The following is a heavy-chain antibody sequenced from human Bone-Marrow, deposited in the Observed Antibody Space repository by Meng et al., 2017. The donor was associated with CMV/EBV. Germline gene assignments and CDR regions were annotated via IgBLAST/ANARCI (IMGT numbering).Heavy chain of an antibody. V-gene: IGHV3-21*01. CDR3: ARDRINSNYGASHD. D-gene: IGHD4-11*01. J-gene: IGHJ4*02. CDR1: GFTFSSYA. CDR2: ISSSSSYI. Sequence: GGSLRLSCAASGFTFSSYAMSWVRQAPGKGLEWVSSISSSSSYIYYADSLKGRFTISRDNANNSLYLQMNSLRVEDTGVYYCARDRINSNYGASHDWGQGTRVTVSS.